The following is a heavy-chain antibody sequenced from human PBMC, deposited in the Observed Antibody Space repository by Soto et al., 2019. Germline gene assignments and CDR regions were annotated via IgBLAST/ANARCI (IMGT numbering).Heavy chain of an antibody. CDR1: GYTFTSYY. Sequence: ASVKVSCKASGYTFTSYYMHWVRQAPGQGLEWMGIINPSGGSTSYAQKFQGRVTTTRDTSTSTVYMELSSLRSEDTAVYYCARDSSSSSATPYYYYYYMDVWGKGTTVTVSS. J-gene: IGHJ6*03. D-gene: IGHD6-6*01. CDR2: INPSGGST. CDR3: ARDSSSSSATPYYYYYYMDV. V-gene: IGHV1-46*03.